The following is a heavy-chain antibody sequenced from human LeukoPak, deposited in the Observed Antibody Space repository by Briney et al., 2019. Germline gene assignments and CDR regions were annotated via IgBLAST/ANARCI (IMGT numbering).Heavy chain of an antibody. CDR2: MNPDSGNT. J-gene: IGHJ5*02. Sequence: ASVKVSCKASRYTFTSYDINWVRQATGQGLEWMGWMNPDSGNTGYAQKFQGRVTMTRNTSISTAYMELSSLRSEDTAVYYCARGPHKRTYDRDNWFDPWGQGTLVTVSS. CDR3: ARGPHKRTYDRDNWFDP. CDR1: RYTFTSYD. V-gene: IGHV1-8*01. D-gene: IGHD3-3*01.